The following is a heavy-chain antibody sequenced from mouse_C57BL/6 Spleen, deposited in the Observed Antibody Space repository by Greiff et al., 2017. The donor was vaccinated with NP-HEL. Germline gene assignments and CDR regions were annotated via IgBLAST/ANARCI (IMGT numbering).Heavy chain of an antibody. J-gene: IGHJ1*03. CDR2: INPNNGGT. Sequence: VQLKQSGPELVKPGASVKMSCKASGYTFTDYNMHWVKQSHGKSLEWIGYINPNNGGTSYIQKFKGKATLTVNKSSSTAYMELRSLTSEESAVYYWASDSTLGGGGYFDVGGKGTTVTVSS. CDR3: ASDSTLGGGGYFDV. V-gene: IGHV1-22*01. D-gene: IGHD2-14*01. CDR1: GYTFTDYN.